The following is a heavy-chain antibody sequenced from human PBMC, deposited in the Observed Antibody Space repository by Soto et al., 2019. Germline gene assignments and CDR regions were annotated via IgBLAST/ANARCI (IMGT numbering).Heavy chain of an antibody. CDR1: GFTVSNYA. CDR3: AREQRPTGTTLDYYYMDV. Sequence: GGSLRLSCAATGFTVSNYAMSWVRQAPGKGLEWVSGITDSGISTNYADSVKGRFTISRDNSKNTLYLQMTSLRAEDTAVYYCAREQRPTGTTLDYYYMDVWGKGTTVTVSS. J-gene: IGHJ6*03. D-gene: IGHD1-1*01. CDR2: ITDSGIST. V-gene: IGHV3-23*01.